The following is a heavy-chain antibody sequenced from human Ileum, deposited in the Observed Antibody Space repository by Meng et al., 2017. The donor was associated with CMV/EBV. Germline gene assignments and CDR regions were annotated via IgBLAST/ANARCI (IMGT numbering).Heavy chain of an antibody. CDR3: AKDGWYNNSPYYFDY. CDR1: GFTFSSYG. V-gene: IGHV3-30*02. J-gene: IGHJ4*02. D-gene: IGHD1-14*01. CDR2: IRYDGTTK. Sequence: GESLKISCVTSGFTFSSYGMHWLRQAPGKGLEWVAFIRYDGTTKYYADSVQGRFTISRDNSKKTLHLQMNSLRAEDTAIYYCAKDGWYNNSPYYFDYWGQGTLVTVSS.